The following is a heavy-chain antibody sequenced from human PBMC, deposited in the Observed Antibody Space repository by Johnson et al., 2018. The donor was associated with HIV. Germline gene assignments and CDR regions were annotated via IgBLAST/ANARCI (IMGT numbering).Heavy chain of an antibody. J-gene: IGHJ3*02. D-gene: IGHD4-23*01. CDR3: ANRGLLHDAFDI. CDR1: GFTFSSYA. V-gene: IGHV3-30-3*01. CDR2: ISYDGSNK. Sequence: QVQLVESGGGLVQPGRSLRLSCAASGFTFSSYAMHWVRQAPGKGLEWVAVISYDGSNKYYADSVKGRFTISRDNSKNTLYLQMNSLRAEDTAVYYCANRGLLHDAFDIWGQGTMVTVSS.